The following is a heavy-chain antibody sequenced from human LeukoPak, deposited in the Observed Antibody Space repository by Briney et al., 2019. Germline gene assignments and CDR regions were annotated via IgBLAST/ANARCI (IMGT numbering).Heavy chain of an antibody. Sequence: PGGSLRLSCAASGFTFSSYGMHWVRQAPGEGLEWVAVIWYDGSNKYYADSVKGRFTISRDNSKNTLYLQMNSLRAEDTAVYYCARDLRGYSYGFRPWGQGTLVTVSS. CDR3: ARDLRGYSYGFRP. J-gene: IGHJ5*02. CDR2: IWYDGSNK. CDR1: GFTFSSYG. D-gene: IGHD5-18*01. V-gene: IGHV3-33*01.